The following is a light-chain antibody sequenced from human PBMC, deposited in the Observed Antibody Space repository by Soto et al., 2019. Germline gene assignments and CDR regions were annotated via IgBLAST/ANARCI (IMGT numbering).Light chain of an antibody. CDR3: QQYYSSSLT. CDR1: QTILKSSIKKNS. V-gene: IGKV4-1*01. CDR2: WAS. Sequence: DIVMTQSPDSLAVSLGERATIKCRSSQTILKSSIKKNSLAWYQQKPGQPPRLLIYWASTRDSGVPDRFSGSGSGTDFSRTITRLQAVDVAVYYCQQYYSSSLTFGGGTKVEIK. J-gene: IGKJ4*01.